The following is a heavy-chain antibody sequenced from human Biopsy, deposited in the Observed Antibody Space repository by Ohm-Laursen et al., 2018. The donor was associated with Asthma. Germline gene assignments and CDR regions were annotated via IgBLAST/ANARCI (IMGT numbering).Heavy chain of an antibody. V-gene: IGHV4-31*03. CDR3: ARVGGDGSGSSRDNCFGMDV. CDR2: VAHRGTT. CDR1: GDSISRPAYS. D-gene: IGHD3-10*01. J-gene: IGHJ6*02. Sequence: TLSLPSPVSGDSISRPAYSWSWVRQHPGEGLEWIGYVAHRGTTLYHPSLKSRLIISLDTSKNQFSLKLSSVTAADTAVYYCARVGGDGSGSSRDNCFGMDVWGQGTTVTVSS.